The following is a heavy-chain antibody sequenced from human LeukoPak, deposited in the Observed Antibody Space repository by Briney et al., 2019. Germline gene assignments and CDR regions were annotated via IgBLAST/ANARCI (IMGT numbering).Heavy chain of an antibody. CDR3: ALMEGLMVRGPPYRFDP. CDR1: GFSLSTSGVG. D-gene: IGHD3-10*01. V-gene: IGHV2-5*02. Sequence: SGPTLVKPTQTLTLTCTFSGFSLSTSGVGVGWIRQPPGKALEWLALIYWDDDKRYSPSLKSRLTITKDTSKNQVVLTMTNMDPVDTATYYCALMEGLMVRGPPYRFDPWGQGTLVTVSS. J-gene: IGHJ5*02. CDR2: IYWDDDK.